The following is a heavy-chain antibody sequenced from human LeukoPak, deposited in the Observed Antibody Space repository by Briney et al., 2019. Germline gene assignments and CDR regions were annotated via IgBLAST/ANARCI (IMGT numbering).Heavy chain of an antibody. V-gene: IGHV3-23*01. J-gene: IGHJ4*02. CDR1: GFTFSSYA. CDR2: ISGSGGST. D-gene: IGHD3-10*01. Sequence: GGSLRLSCAASGFTFSSYAMSWVRQAPGKGLEWVSAISGSGGSTYYADSVKGRFTISRDNSKNTLYLQMNSLRAEDTAVYYCAKDHIYYGSGSDLDSWGQGTLVTVSS. CDR3: AKDHIYYGSGSDLDS.